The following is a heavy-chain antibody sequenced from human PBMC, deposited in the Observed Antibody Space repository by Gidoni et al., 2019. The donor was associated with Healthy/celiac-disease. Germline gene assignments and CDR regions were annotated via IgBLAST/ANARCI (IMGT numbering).Heavy chain of an antibody. Sequence: QVQLVQSGAEVKKPGASVKVSCKASGYTCTSYDINWVRQAAGQGLAWMGWMNPNSGNTGYAQKFQGRVTMTRNTSISTAYMELSSLRSEDTAVYYCARGLGVWGSYYYYGMDVWGQGTTVTVSS. D-gene: IGHD7-27*01. CDR2: MNPNSGNT. CDR3: ARGLGVWGSYYYYGMDV. J-gene: IGHJ6*02. CDR1: GYTCTSYD. V-gene: IGHV1-8*01.